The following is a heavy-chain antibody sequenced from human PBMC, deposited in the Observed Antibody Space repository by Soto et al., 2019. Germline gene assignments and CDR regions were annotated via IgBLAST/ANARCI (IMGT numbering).Heavy chain of an antibody. CDR1: GGSISSSSYY. CDR3: ARSLRLGYYYYYMDV. J-gene: IGHJ6*03. Sequence: QLQLQESGPGLVKPSETLSLTCTVSGGSISSSSYYWGWIPHPPGKGLRWIGRIYYSGSTYYNPSLKSRVTISVDTSKNQFSLKLSSVTAADTAVYYCARSLRLGYYYYYMDVWGKGTTVTVSS. D-gene: IGHD3-16*01. V-gene: IGHV4-39*01. CDR2: IYYSGST.